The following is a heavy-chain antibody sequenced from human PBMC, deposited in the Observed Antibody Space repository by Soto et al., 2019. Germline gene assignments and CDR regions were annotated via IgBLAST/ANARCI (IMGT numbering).Heavy chain of an antibody. V-gene: IGHV1-18*01. CDR3: ARDKVVAAQYYFDY. CDR1: GYTFTSYG. CDR2: ISAYNGNT. J-gene: IGHJ4*02. D-gene: IGHD2-15*01. Sequence: ASVKVSCKASGYTFTSYGISWVRQAPGQGLEWMGWISAYNGNTNYSQKFQGRVTITRDTSASTAYMELSSLRSEDTAVYYCARDKVVAAQYYFDYWGQGTLVTVSS.